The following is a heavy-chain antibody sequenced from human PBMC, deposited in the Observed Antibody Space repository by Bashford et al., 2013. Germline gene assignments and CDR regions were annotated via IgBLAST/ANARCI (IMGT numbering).Heavy chain of an antibody. CDR3: AKDAYSSSWYLKYYFDY. CDR2: ISGSGGST. V-gene: IGHV3-23*01. J-gene: IGHJ4*02. Sequence: VRQAPGRGLEWVSGISGSGGSTYYADSVKGRFTISRDNSKNTLYLQMNSLRAEDTAVYYCAKDAYSSSWYLKYYFDYWGQGTLVTVSS. D-gene: IGHD6-13*01.